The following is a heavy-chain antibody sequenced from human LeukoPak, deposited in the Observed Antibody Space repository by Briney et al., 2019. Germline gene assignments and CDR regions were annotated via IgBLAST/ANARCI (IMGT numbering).Heavy chain of an antibody. CDR2: INHSGST. CDR1: GFTFSSYA. Sequence: GSLRLSCAASGFTFSSYAMSWVRQPPGKGLEWIGEINHSGSTNYNPSLKSRVTISVDTSKNQFSLKLSSVTAADTAVYYCARKVSGYGFTGYNWFDPWGQGTLVTVSS. CDR3: ARKVSGYGFTGYNWFDP. J-gene: IGHJ5*02. D-gene: IGHD5-12*01. V-gene: IGHV4-34*01.